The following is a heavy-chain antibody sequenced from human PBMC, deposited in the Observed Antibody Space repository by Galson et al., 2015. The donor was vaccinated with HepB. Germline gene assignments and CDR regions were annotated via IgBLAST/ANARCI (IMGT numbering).Heavy chain of an antibody. CDR1: GYTFTSYG. CDR3: AVLVVPAATDAFDI. D-gene: IGHD2-2*01. V-gene: IGHV1-18*01. CDR2: ISAYNGNT. Sequence: SVKVSCKASGYTFTSYGISWVRQAPGQGLEWMGWISAYNGNTNYAQKLQGRVTMTTDTSTSTAYMELSSLRSEDTAVYYCAVLVVPAATDAFDIWGQGTMVTVSS. J-gene: IGHJ3*02.